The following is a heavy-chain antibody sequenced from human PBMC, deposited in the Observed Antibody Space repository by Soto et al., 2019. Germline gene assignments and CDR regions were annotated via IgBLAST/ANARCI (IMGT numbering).Heavy chain of an antibody. D-gene: IGHD4-4*01. V-gene: IGHV4-59*01. CDR2: MSYSGST. CDR3: ARRASTLHDAFDI. Sequence: QVQLQESGPGLVKPSETLSLTCTVSGDSISPYYWSWIRQPPGKGLEWIGYMSYSGSTNYSPSLPRRVXXSXDXXQNQCSPKLRSVTAADTAVYYCARRASTLHDAFDIWGQGTMVTVSS. CDR1: GDSISPYY. J-gene: IGHJ3*02.